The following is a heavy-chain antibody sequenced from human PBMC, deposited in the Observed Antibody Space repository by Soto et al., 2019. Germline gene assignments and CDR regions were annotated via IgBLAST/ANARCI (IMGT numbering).Heavy chain of an antibody. Sequence: NPSAPLSLACSVSRSSITRGYYWGWLTPAPGKGLQWIGSIYHRGATYYTPSFKTRATISLDTSKNQFTLRLTSVTAADTAVYVCARYEYASSGHDDEHWGQGKRVTVS. CDR2: IYHRGAT. CDR3: ARYEYASSGHDDEH. J-gene: IGHJ4*02. V-gene: IGHV4-38-2*02. D-gene: IGHD3-22*01. CDR1: RSSITRGYY.